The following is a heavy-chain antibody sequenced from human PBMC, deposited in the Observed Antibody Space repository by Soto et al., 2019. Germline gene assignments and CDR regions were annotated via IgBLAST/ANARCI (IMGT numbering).Heavy chain of an antibody. Sequence: QVQLVESGGGVVQPGRSLRLSCAASGFKFNTYGMHWVRQAPGKGLEWAAIISNDGSDKYYADSVKGRFTISRDNSKNTLYLQMNSLRAEDTAVYYCAKDDADFDSRGYPHPWGQGTKVTVSS. CDR3: AKDDADFDSRGYPHP. D-gene: IGHD3-22*01. J-gene: IGHJ3*01. CDR2: ISNDGSDK. V-gene: IGHV3-30*18. CDR1: GFKFNTYG.